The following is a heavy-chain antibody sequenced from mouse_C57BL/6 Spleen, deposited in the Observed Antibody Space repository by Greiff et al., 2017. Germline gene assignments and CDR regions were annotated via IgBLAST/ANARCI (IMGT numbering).Heavy chain of an antibody. D-gene: IGHD2-1*01. Sequence: VQLQQSGAELARPGASVKLSCKASGYTFTSYGISWVKQRTGQGLEWIGEIYPRSGNTYYNEKFKGKATLTADKSSSTAYMELRSLTSEDSAVYFCARADGNHGGFAYWGQGTLVTVSA. V-gene: IGHV1-81*01. CDR1: GYTFTSYG. J-gene: IGHJ3*01. CDR2: IYPRSGNT. CDR3: ARADGNHGGFAY.